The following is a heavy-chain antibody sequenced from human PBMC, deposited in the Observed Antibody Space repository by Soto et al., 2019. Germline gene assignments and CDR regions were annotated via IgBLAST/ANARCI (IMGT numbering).Heavy chain of an antibody. Sequence: ASVKVSCKASGYTFTSYGISWVRQAPGQGLEWMGWISAYNGNTNYAQKIQGRVTMTTDTSTSTAYIELRRQRSDDSALYYCARDLILEWSGKGAFDFWGQGTMVTVSS. D-gene: IGHD3-3*01. CDR2: ISAYNGNT. J-gene: IGHJ3*01. CDR1: GYTFTSYG. CDR3: ARDLILEWSGKGAFDF. V-gene: IGHV1-18*01.